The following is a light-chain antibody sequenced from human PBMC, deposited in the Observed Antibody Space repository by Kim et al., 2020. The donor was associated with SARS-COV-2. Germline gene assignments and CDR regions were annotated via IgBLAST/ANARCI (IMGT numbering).Light chain of an antibody. V-gene: IGLV2-14*03. CDR1: ISDVGGYNY. Sequence: GHSITSSCTGTISDVGGYNYVSWYQQHPGKAPNLMIYDVSNRPSGVSNRFSGSKSGNTASLTISGLQAEDEADYYCSSYTSSSTRVFGGGTQLTVL. CDR2: DVS. J-gene: IGLJ3*02. CDR3: SSYTSSSTRV.